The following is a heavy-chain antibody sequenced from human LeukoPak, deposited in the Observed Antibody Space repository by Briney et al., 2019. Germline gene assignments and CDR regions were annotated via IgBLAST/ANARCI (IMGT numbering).Heavy chain of an antibody. D-gene: IGHD5-18*01. V-gene: IGHV3-74*01. CDR1: GFIFIHQW. J-gene: IGHJ4*02. CDR3: AGAYSYAPY. Sequence: GGSLRLSYAASGFIFIHQWMHWVSQAPGKGLVWVSRVNTDGSSTTYADSVKGRFTISRDNAKNTVYLQMNSLRAEHTSVYSCAGAYSYAPYWGQGTLVTVSS. CDR2: VNTDGSST.